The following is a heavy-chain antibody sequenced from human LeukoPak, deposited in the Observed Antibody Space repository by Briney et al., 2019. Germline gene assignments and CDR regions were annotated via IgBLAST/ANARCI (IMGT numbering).Heavy chain of an antibody. D-gene: IGHD3-10*01. V-gene: IGHV4-4*07. CDR3: ARDRGDLGNFDY. CDR2: IYSSGST. CDR1: GGSISYYY. Sequence: SDTLSLTCTVSGGSISYYYWSWIRQPAGKGLEWIGRIYSSGSTTYNPSLKSRVTMSVDTAKNQFSLILSSVTAADTAAYYCARDRGDLGNFDYWGQGTLVTVSS. J-gene: IGHJ4*02.